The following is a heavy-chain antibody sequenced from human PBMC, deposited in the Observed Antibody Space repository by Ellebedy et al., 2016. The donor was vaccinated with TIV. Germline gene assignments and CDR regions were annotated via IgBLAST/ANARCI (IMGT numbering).Heavy chain of an antibody. Sequence: SETLSLTXTISGDSISYTNYYWSWIRQPPGKGLEWIGEVTHTGGTNFNPSLESRVTMSLDTSENQFSLKLNSVNVADTAVYYCARGLTAAWELAGAWGQGTLVTVSA. CDR3: ARGLTAAWELAGA. CDR2: VTHTGGT. D-gene: IGHD6-19*01. CDR1: GDSISYTNYY. J-gene: IGHJ4*02. V-gene: IGHV4-39*07.